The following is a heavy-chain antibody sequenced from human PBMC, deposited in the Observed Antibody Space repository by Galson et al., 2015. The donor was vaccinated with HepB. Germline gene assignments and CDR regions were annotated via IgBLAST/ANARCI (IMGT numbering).Heavy chain of an antibody. D-gene: IGHD3-22*01. Sequence: SLRLSCAASGFIFGSYAMSWVRQAPGKGLECVSVISGSGGSTYYADSVKGRFTISRDNSKNTLYLQMNSLRAEDTAVYYCAKDRYYYHRFIDYWGQGTLVTVSS. CDR3: AKDRYYYHRFIDY. J-gene: IGHJ4*02. CDR2: ISGSGGST. V-gene: IGHV3-23*01. CDR1: GFIFGSYA.